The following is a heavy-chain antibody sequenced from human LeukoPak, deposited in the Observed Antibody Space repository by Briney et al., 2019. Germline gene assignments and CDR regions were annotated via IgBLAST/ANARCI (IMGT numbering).Heavy chain of an antibody. D-gene: IGHD3-10*02. CDR3: AELGITMIGGV. CDR2: MRWNSGSI. V-gene: IGHV3-9*01. J-gene: IGHJ6*04. CDR1: GFTFEDYA. Sequence: GGSLRLSCAASGFTFEDYAMHWVRDAPGKGLEWVSGMRWNSGSIGYADSVQGRFTISRDNAKNSLYLQMNSLRAEDTAVYYCAELGITMIGGVWGKGTTVTISS.